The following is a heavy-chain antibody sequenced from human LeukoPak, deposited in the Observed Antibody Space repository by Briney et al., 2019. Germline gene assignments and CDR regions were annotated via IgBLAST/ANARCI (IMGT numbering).Heavy chain of an antibody. CDR3: ASCRDGYNFDY. D-gene: IGHD5-24*01. J-gene: IGHJ4*02. CDR1: GGSLSSGSYY. V-gene: IGHV4-61*02. CDR2: IYTSGRT. Sequence: SETLSLTCTVSGGSLSSGSYYWSWIRPPAGKGLEGIGRIYTSGRTNYTPSLKSRVTISVDTSKNQFSLKLSSVPAADTAVYYCASCRDGYNFDYWGQGTLVTVSS.